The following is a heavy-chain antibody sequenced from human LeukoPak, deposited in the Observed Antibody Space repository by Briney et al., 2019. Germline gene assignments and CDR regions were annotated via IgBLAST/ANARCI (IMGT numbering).Heavy chain of an antibody. CDR3: ARESKRFLEWSPNWFDP. Sequence: ASVKVSCKASGYTFTGYYMHWVRQAPGQGLEWMGWTNPNSGGTNYAQKFQGRVTMTRDTSISTAYMELSRLRSDDTAVYYCARESKRFLEWSPNWFDPWGQGTLVTVSS. CDR2: TNPNSGGT. CDR1: GYTFTGYY. V-gene: IGHV1-2*02. D-gene: IGHD3-3*01. J-gene: IGHJ5*02.